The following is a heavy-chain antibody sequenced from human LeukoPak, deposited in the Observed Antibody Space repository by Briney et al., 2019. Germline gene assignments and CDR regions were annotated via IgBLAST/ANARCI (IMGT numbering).Heavy chain of an antibody. CDR1: GGSISSYY. CDR3: ARRQSARGYSGYDSGYYYGMDV. J-gene: IGHJ6*02. Sequence: SETLSLTCTVSGGSISSYYWSWIRQPPGKGLEWIGYIYYSGSTNYNPSLKSRVTVSVDTSKNQFSLKVNSVTAADTAVYYCARRQSARGYSGYDSGYYYGMDVWGQGTTVTVSS. CDR2: IYYSGST. V-gene: IGHV4-59*08. D-gene: IGHD5-12*01.